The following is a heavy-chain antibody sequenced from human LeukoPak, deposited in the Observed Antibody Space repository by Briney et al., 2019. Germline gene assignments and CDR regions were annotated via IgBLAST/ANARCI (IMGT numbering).Heavy chain of an antibody. Sequence: VRLSLTSSVYMFIDHYIHWLRQAPGGGLEWVGRVDPADGETKIAPRFQGRVTRIVDTSFDTAYMELSSLRSEERAIHFCAIDLKTQRSLGDGRFDTWGQGTLITVSS. CDR3: AIDLKTQRSLGDGRFDT. CDR2: VDPADGET. V-gene: IGHV1-69-2*01. CDR1: VYMFIDHY. D-gene: IGHD3-16*01. J-gene: IGHJ5*02.